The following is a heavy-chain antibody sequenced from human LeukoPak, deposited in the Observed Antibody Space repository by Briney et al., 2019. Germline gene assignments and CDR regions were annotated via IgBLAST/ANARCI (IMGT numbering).Heavy chain of an antibody. J-gene: IGHJ4*02. CDR3: ARTQPGNLCDY. D-gene: IGHD4-23*01. CDR2: INQNGSEK. Sequence: GGSLRLSCAASGFTFSGYWMSWVRQAPGKGLEWVANINQNGSEKYYVDSVKGRFTISRDNARNSLYLQMNSLRAEDTAVYYCARTQPGNLCDYWGQGTLVTVSS. CDR1: GFTFSGYW. V-gene: IGHV3-7*05.